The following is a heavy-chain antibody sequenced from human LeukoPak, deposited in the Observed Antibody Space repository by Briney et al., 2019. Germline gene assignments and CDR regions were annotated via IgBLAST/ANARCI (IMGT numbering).Heavy chain of an antibody. CDR2: MNPNSGNT. Sequence: ASVKVSCKASGYTLTSYYMHWVRQAPGQGLEWMGWMNPNSGNTGYAQKFQGRVTMTRNTSISTTYMELSSLRSEDTAVYYCVRGMLWFGDDVWGKGTTVTISS. CDR1: GYTLTSYY. D-gene: IGHD3-10*01. CDR3: VRGMLWFGDDV. V-gene: IGHV1-8*02. J-gene: IGHJ6*04.